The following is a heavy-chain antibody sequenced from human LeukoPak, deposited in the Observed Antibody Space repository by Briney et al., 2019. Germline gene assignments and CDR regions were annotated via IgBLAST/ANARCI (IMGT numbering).Heavy chain of an antibody. J-gene: IGHJ5*02. D-gene: IGHD6-13*01. CDR2: IKQDGSEK. CDR3: ASYIAAAGTWSRWFDP. Sequence: PGGSLRLSCTASGFHFSSYWMSWVRQAPGKGLEWVANIKQDGSEKHYVDSVKGRFTISRDNAKNSLYLQMNSLRAEDTAVYYCASYIAAAGTWSRWFDPWGQGTLVTVSS. CDR1: GFHFSSYW. V-gene: IGHV3-7*01.